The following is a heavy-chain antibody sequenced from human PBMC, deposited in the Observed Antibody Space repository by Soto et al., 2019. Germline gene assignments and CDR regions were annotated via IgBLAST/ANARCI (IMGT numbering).Heavy chain of an antibody. D-gene: IGHD3-16*01. V-gene: IGHV3-23*01. CDR2: ISGTDGGA. Sequence: EVHLLESGGCLVQAGGSLRLSCAASELSSSNHAMTWVRQAPGKGLEWVSGISGTDGGAYYADSVKGRFTISRDNSRRTLYLQMNSLGLEDTAVYYCVSGGLQGYTNGGLGYVHSWGQGTRVTVSS. CDR3: VSGGLQGYTNGGLGYVHS. J-gene: IGHJ4*02. CDR1: ELSSSNHA.